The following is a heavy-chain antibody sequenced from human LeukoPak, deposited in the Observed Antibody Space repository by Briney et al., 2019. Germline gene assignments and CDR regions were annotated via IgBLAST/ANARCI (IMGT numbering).Heavy chain of an antibody. V-gene: IGHV1-18*01. CDR1: GYTFSNYG. D-gene: IGHD1-26*01. CDR2: ISAYNGNT. J-gene: IGHJ3*02. CDR3: ARGGQFDTRPYDAFDI. Sequence: ASVKVSCKSSGYTFSNYGLSWVRQAPGQGLEWMGWISAYNGNTNYAQELQGRVTMTTDTSTSTAYMELSSLRSEDTAVYYCARGGQFDTRPYDAFDIWGQGTMVTVSS.